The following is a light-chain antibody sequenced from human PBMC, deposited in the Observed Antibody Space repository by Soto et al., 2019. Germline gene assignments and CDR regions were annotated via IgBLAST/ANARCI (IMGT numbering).Light chain of an antibody. V-gene: IGLV2-14*03. CDR3: TSYTPSSTVV. Sequence: QSALTQPASVSGSPGQSITISCTGTSSDVGGYNFVSWYQQHPGKAPKVMIYDVSDRPSGVSDRFSGSKSGNTASLTISGLQAEDEAHYYCTSYTPSSTVVFGGGTKLTVL. CDR1: SSDVGGYNF. CDR2: DVS. J-gene: IGLJ2*01.